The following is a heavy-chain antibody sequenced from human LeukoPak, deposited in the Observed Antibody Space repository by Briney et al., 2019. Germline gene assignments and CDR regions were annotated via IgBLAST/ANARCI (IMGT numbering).Heavy chain of an antibody. CDR3: AREDPKRDYFGSGSYNY. V-gene: IGHV4-59*12. D-gene: IGHD3-10*01. CDR1: GGSISSYY. J-gene: IGHJ4*02. Sequence: PSETLSLTCTVSGGSISSYYWSWIRQPPGKGLEWIGYIYYSGSANYNSSLRSRVTISIDTSKNQFSLKLSSVTAADTAVYYCAREDPKRDYFGSGSYNYWGQGTLVTVSS. CDR2: IYYSGSA.